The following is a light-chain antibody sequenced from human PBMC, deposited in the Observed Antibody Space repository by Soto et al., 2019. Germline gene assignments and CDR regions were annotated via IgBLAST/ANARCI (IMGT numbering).Light chain of an antibody. Sequence: DIQLTQSPSFLSASVGCRVNITCRASQSISSYLNWYQQKPGKAPKLLIYAASSLQSGVPSRLSGSGYGTDFTITISSMKTEDFATYYCQQSYSNTRTFGQGTKVDIK. CDR2: AAS. CDR3: QQSYSNTRT. V-gene: IGKV1-39*01. CDR1: QSISSY. J-gene: IGKJ1*01.